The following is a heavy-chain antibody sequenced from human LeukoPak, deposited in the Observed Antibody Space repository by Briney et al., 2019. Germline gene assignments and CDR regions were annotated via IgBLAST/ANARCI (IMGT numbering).Heavy chain of an antibody. CDR3: ARSNDCGDSDAFDI. CDR2: INHSGST. J-gene: IGHJ3*02. CDR1: GGSFSGYY. V-gene: IGHV4-34*01. D-gene: IGHD4-17*01. Sequence: SETLSLTCAVYGGSFSGYYWSWIRQPPGKGLEWIGEINHSGSTNYNPSLKSRVTISVDTSKNQFSLKLSSVTAADTAVYYCARSNDCGDSDAFDIWGQGTMVTVSS.